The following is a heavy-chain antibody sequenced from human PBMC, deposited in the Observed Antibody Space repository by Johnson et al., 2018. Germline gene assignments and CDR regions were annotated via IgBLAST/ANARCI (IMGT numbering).Heavy chain of an antibody. J-gene: IGHJ6*03. Sequence: QVQLQESGAEVKKPGSSVKVSCKASGYTFTSYDINWVRQATGQGLEWMGWMNPNSGNTGYAQKFQGRVTMTRNTSISTAYMALSSLRSEETAVYYCARTNRGYCSSTSCYGHRYYYYYMDVWGKGPRSPSP. V-gene: IGHV1-8*01. CDR2: MNPNSGNT. CDR3: ARTNRGYCSSTSCYGHRYYYYYMDV. D-gene: IGHD2-2*03. CDR1: GYTFTSYD.